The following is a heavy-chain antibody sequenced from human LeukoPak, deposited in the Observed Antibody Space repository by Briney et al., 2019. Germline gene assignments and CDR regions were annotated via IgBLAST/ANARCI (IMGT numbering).Heavy chain of an antibody. D-gene: IGHD2-15*01. CDR2: IYSGSST. J-gene: IGHJ4*02. Sequence: PGGSLRLSCAASGFTVSSNYMSWVRQAPGKGLEWVSVIYSGSSTYYADSVKGRFTISRDNSKNTLYLQMNSLRAEDTAVYYCARGVVARGFDYWGQGTLVTVSS. V-gene: IGHV3-53*01. CDR1: GFTVSSNY. CDR3: ARGVVARGFDY.